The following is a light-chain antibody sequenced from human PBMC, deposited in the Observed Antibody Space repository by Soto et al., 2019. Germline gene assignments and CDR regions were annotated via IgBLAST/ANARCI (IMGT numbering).Light chain of an antibody. Sequence: EIVMTQSPATLSVSPGERATLSCRASQSVSSNLAWYQQKPCQAPSLLIYGAYTRATGIPARFSGCVSGTECTLTSNSMQYEVFAVYYCQKYNNWTLTFGGGTKVEIK. CDR1: QSVSSN. J-gene: IGKJ4*01. CDR2: GAY. CDR3: QKYNNWTLT. V-gene: IGKV3D-15*01.